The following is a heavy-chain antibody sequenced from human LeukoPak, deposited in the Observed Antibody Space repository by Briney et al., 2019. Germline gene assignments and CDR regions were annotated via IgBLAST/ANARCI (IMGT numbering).Heavy chain of an antibody. V-gene: IGHV3-9*01. CDR3: ASTTVTPS. Sequence: PGGSLRLSCAASGFTFDDYAMHWVRQAPGKGLEWVSGISWNSGSIGYADSVKGRFTISRDNAKNSLYLQMNSLRAEDTAVYYCASTTVTPSWGQGTLVTVSS. CDR1: GFTFDDYA. J-gene: IGHJ5*02. D-gene: IGHD4-17*01. CDR2: ISWNSGSI.